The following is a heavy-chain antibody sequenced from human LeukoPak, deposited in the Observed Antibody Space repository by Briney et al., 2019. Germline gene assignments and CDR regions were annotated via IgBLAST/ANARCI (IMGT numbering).Heavy chain of an antibody. J-gene: IGHJ4*02. D-gene: IGHD6-19*01. CDR3: ARDDSSSGGEY. CDR2: IYSGGST. V-gene: IGHV3-53*01. Sequence: PGGSLRLSCAASGFTVSSNYMSWVRQAPGKGLEWVSVIYSGGSTYYADSVKGRFTISRDNAKNSLYLQMNSLRAEDTAVYYCARDDSSSGGEYWGQGTLVTVSS. CDR1: GFTVSSNY.